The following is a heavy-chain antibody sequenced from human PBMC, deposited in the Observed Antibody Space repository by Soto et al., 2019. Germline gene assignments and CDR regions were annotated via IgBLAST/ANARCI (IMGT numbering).Heavy chain of an antibody. V-gene: IGHV4-39*01. CDR2: FIYGGPT. CDR1: GDSITNSIYY. Sequence: SETLSLTCSVSGDSITNSIYYWGWIRQSPVKGLVWIGSFIYGGPTYYSLSLESRVSISADTSKNQFSLRLNSVTAADTAIYFCARHTPNPSLVTSSLFVDWGHGALVTVSS. D-gene: IGHD2-21*02. CDR3: ARHTPNPSLVTSSLFVD. J-gene: IGHJ4*01.